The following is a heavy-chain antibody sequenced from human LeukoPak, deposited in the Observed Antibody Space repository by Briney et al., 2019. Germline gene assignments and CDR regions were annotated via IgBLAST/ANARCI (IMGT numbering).Heavy chain of an antibody. CDR3: ARDSITIFGVPGGWFDP. J-gene: IGHJ5*02. Sequence: SETLSLTCTVSGGSISSGDYYWSWIRQPPGKGLEWIGYIYYSGSTYYNPSLKGRVTISVDTSKNQFSLKLSSVTAADTAVYYCARDSITIFGVPGGWFDPWGQGTLVTVSS. CDR1: GGSISSGDYY. V-gene: IGHV4-30-4*08. CDR2: IYYSGST. D-gene: IGHD3-3*01.